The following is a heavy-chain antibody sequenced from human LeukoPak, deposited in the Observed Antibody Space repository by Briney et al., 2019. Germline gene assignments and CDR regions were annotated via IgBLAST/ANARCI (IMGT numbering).Heavy chain of an antibody. Sequence: VASVKVSFKASGYTFTSYAMNWVRQAPGQGLEWMGWINTNTGNPTYAQGFTGRFVFSLDTSVSTAYLQISSLKAEDTAVYYCARDSDIVVVPAAHTFDPWGQGTLVTVSS. CDR2: INTNTGNP. J-gene: IGHJ5*02. CDR3: ARDSDIVVVPAAHTFDP. V-gene: IGHV7-4-1*02. CDR1: GYTFTSYA. D-gene: IGHD2-2*01.